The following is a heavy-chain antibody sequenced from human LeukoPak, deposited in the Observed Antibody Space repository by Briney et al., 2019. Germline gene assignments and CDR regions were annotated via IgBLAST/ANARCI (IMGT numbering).Heavy chain of an antibody. J-gene: IGHJ5*02. V-gene: IGHV4-59*08. CDR2: IYYSGRT. D-gene: IGHD3-9*01. Sequence: PSETLSLTCTVSGGSISSYHSSWIRQPPGKGLEWSGYIYYSGRTNYNPSLKSRVTISVDTSKNQFSLKLSSVTAADTAVCYCARGSESKNVLRYWTIDGVTWFDPWGQGTLVTVSS. CDR3: ARGSESKNVLRYWTIDGVTWFDP. CDR1: GGSISSYH.